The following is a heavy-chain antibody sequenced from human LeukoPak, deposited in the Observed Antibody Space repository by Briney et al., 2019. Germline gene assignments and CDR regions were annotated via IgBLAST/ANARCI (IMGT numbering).Heavy chain of an antibody. CDR3: ARSGGGNWFDP. CDR1: GYIFMNFG. Sequence: GASVKVSCKASGYIFMNFGMGWVRQAPGQGLEWLGWISAYNGDTNYAQKFRGRVTMTTDTSTSTAYMEVRSLTSDDTAIYYCARSGGGNWFDPWSQGTLVIVSS. CDR2: ISAYNGDT. J-gene: IGHJ5*02. V-gene: IGHV1-18*01.